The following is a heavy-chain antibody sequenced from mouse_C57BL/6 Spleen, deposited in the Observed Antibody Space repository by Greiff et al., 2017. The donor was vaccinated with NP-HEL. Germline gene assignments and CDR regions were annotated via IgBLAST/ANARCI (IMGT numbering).Heavy chain of an antibody. Sequence: EVMLVESGEGLVKPGGSLKLSCAASGFTFSSYAMSWVRQTPEKRLEWVAYISSGGDYIYYADTVKGRFTISRDNARNTLYLQMSSLKSEDTAMYYCTRDAYGQYYYAMDYWGQGTSVTVSS. J-gene: IGHJ4*01. CDR3: TRDAYGQYYYAMDY. V-gene: IGHV5-9-1*02. CDR1: GFTFSSYA. CDR2: ISSGGDYI. D-gene: IGHD1-1*02.